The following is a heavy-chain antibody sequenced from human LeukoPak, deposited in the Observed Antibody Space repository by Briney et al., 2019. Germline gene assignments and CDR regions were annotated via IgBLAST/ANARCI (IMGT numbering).Heavy chain of an antibody. D-gene: IGHD1-26*01. CDR2: ISGSGDST. J-gene: IGHJ4*02. V-gene: IGHV3-23*01. CDR3: AKLPSVGATAFFDY. CDR1: GFTFSSYA. Sequence: GGSLRLSCAASGFTFSSYAMSWVRQAPGKGLEWVSAISGSGDSTFYADSVKGRFTVSRDNSKNTLFLQMNSLRAEDTAVYFCAKLPSVGATAFFDYWGQGILVTVSS.